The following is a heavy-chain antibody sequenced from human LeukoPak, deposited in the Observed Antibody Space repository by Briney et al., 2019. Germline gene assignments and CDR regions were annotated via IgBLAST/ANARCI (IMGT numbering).Heavy chain of an antibody. D-gene: IGHD4-11*01. CDR1: GGTFSSYA. CDR3: ARSGIYSNYPSDY. J-gene: IGHJ4*02. V-gene: IGHV1-69*05. CDR2: IIPIFGTA. Sequence: ASVKVSCKASGGTFSSYAISWVRQAPGRGLEWMGGIIPIFGTANYAQKFQGRVTITTDESTSTAYMELSSLRSEDTAVYYCARSGIYSNYPSDYWGRGTLVTVSS.